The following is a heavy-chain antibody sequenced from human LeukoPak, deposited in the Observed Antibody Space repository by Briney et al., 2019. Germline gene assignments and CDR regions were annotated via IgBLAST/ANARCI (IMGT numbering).Heavy chain of an antibody. D-gene: IGHD3-22*01. Sequence: PGGTLRLSCAASGFTFSSYGMSWVRQAPGKGLEWVSAISGSGSSTYYADSVKGRFTISRDNSKNTLYLQMNSLRAEDTAVYYCAKDGLNYYDTSGYPNWFDPWGQGTLVTVSS. CDR3: AKDGLNYYDTSGYPNWFDP. CDR2: ISGSGSST. CDR1: GFTFSSYG. V-gene: IGHV3-23*01. J-gene: IGHJ5*02.